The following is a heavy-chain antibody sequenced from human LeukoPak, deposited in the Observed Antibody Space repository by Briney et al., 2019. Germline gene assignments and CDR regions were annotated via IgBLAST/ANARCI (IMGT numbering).Heavy chain of an antibody. J-gene: IGHJ4*02. V-gene: IGHV3-30-3*01. CDR1: GFTFSSYA. CDR3: ARGSSTAMPGSFDY. CDR2: ISYDGSNK. D-gene: IGHD5-18*01. Sequence: PGGSLRLSCAASGFTFSSYAMHWVRQAPGKGLEWVAVISYDGSNKYYADSVKGRFTISRDNSKNTLYLQMNSLRAEDTAVYYCARGSSTAMPGSFDYWGQGTLVTVSS.